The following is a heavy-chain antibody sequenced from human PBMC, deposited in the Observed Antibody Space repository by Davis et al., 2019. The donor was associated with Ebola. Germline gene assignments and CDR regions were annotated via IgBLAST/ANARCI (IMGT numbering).Heavy chain of an antibody. D-gene: IGHD6-19*01. CDR3: ARGGIAVAGNDY. CDR2: INHSGST. CDR1: GGSFSGYY. Sequence: SATLSLTCAVYGGSFSGYYWSWIRQPPGKGLEWIGEINHSGSTNYNPSLKSRVTISVDTSKNQFSLKLSSVTAADTAVYYCARGGIAVAGNDYWGQGTLVTVSS. J-gene: IGHJ4*02. V-gene: IGHV4-34*01.